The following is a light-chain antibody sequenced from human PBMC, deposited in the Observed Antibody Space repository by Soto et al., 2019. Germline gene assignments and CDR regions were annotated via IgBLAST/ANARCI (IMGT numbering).Light chain of an antibody. V-gene: IGLV2-11*01. Sequence: QSALTQPRSVSGSPGQSVTISCTGTSSDVGGYNYVSWYQQHPGKAPKFMIYDVSTRTSGVPDRFSGSKSGNTASLTISGLQADDEAVYYCCSYAGSYTPVVFGGGTKLTVL. CDR3: CSYAGSYTPVV. CDR2: DVS. J-gene: IGLJ2*01. CDR1: SSDVGGYNY.